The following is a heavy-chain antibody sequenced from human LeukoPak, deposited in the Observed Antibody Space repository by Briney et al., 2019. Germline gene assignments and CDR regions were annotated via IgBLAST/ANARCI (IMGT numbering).Heavy chain of an antibody. CDR1: GGSISSSSYY. V-gene: IGHV4-39*07. CDR3: AREGAHLPYYFDY. Sequence: SETLSLTCTVSGGSISSSSYYWGWIRQPPGKGLEWIGSIYYSGSTNYNPSLKSRVTISVDTSKNQFSLKLSSVTAADTAVYYCAREGAHLPYYFDYWGQGTLVTVSS. CDR2: IYYSGST. J-gene: IGHJ4*02.